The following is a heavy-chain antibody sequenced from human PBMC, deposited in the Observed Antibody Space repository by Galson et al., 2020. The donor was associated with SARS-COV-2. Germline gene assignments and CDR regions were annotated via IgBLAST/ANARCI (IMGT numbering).Heavy chain of an antibody. J-gene: IGHJ4*02. V-gene: IGHV1-46*01. CDR1: TFTSYY. CDR3: ARDKGGGYDILTGYYITPNFDY. Sequence: TFTSYYMHWVRQAPGQGLEWMGIINPSGGSTSYAQKFQGRVTMTRDTSTSTVYMELSSLRSEDTAVYYCARDKGGGYDILTGYYITPNFDYWGQGTLVTVSS. D-gene: IGHD3-9*01. CDR2: INPSGGST.